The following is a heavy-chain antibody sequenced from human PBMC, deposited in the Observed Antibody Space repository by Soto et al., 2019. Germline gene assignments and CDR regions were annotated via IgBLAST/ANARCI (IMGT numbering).Heavy chain of an antibody. CDR1: GYTFTSYG. CDR2: ISAYNGNT. Sequence: ASVKVSCKASGYTFTSYGIRWVRQARGQGLEWIGRISAYNGNTNYAQKLQERVTMTTDTSTRTAYLELSSLRSEDTAVYYCATDQLYYLSWGQGTLVTVSS. V-gene: IGHV1-18*01. D-gene: IGHD2-8*01. J-gene: IGHJ1*01. CDR3: ATDQLYYLS.